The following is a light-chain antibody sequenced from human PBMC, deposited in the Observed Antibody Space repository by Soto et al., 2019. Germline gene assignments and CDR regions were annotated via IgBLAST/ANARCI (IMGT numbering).Light chain of an antibody. CDR2: GAS. Sequence: EIVMTQSPATLSVSPGERATLSCRASQSVSSNLAWYQQKPGQAPRLLIYGASTRATGIPARFSGSGSGTEFPLTISSLLSEDFAVYCCQQYNNWPPWTFGQGTKVEIK. CDR1: QSVSSN. J-gene: IGKJ1*01. CDR3: QQYNNWPPWT. V-gene: IGKV3-15*01.